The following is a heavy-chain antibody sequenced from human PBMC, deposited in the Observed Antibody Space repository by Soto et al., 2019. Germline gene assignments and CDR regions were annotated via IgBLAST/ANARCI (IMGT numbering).Heavy chain of an antibody. V-gene: IGHV3-66*01. D-gene: IGHD1-26*01. CDR2: IYSGGST. CDR1: GFTVSSNY. CDR3: ASSLPRGGSYYYYYYGMDV. Sequence: PGGSLRHSCAASGFTVSSNYMSWVRQAPGKGLEWVSVIYSGGSTYYADSVKGRFTISRDNSKNTLYLQMNSLRAEDTAVYYCASSLPRGGSYYYYYYGMDVWGQGTTVTVSS. J-gene: IGHJ6*02.